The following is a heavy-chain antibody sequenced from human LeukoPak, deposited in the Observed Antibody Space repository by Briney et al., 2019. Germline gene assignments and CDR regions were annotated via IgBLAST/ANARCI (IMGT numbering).Heavy chain of an antibody. D-gene: IGHD6-6*01. Sequence: GRSLRLSCAASGFTFSSYGMHWVRQAPGKGLEWAAVIWYDGSNKYYADSVKGRFTISRDNSKNTLYLQMNSLRAEDTAVYYCARGVEYSSSSWFFYYYYYMDVWGKGTTVTVSS. J-gene: IGHJ6*03. CDR3: ARGVEYSSSSWFFYYYYYMDV. CDR2: IWYDGSNK. CDR1: GFTFSSYG. V-gene: IGHV3-33*01.